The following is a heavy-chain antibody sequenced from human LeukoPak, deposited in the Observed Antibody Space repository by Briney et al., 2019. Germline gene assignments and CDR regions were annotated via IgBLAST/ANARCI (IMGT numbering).Heavy chain of an antibody. Sequence: GGSLRLSCAASGFTVSGPWMHWVRQAPGKGLVWVSRINTDGSSTTYADSVKGRFTISRDNANNTLYLQMNSLRGEDTAVYYCARGSSWPDYWGQGTLVTVSS. V-gene: IGHV3-74*01. CDR2: INTDGSST. J-gene: IGHJ4*02. D-gene: IGHD6-13*01. CDR1: GFTVSGPW. CDR3: ARGSSWPDY.